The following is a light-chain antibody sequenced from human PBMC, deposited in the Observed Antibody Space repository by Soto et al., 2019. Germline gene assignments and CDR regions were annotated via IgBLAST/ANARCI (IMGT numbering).Light chain of an antibody. CDR2: GAS. CDR1: QGVGNN. J-gene: IGKJ5*01. Sequence: EIVMTQSPGTLSVSPGERVTLSCRASQGVGNNLAWHQQKPGQAPRLLIYGASTRATGFPARFSGSGSGTEFTLTISSLQSEDFAVYYCQQYNGWPITFGQGTRLEIK. V-gene: IGKV3-15*01. CDR3: QQYNGWPIT.